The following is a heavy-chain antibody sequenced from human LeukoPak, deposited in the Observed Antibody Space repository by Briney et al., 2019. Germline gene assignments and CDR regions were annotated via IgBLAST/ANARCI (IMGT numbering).Heavy chain of an antibody. J-gene: IGHJ4*02. Sequence: GGSLRLSCAASGFTFSSSAMSWVRQAPGKGLEWVSAISNNGGYTYYVDSVKGRFTISRDNSKNTLYLQMNSLRVEDTAVYYCAKLPVAGLYFDYWGQGTLVTVSS. CDR3: AKLPVAGLYFDY. CDR2: ISNNGGYT. D-gene: IGHD6-19*01. V-gene: IGHV3-23*01. CDR1: GFTFSSSA.